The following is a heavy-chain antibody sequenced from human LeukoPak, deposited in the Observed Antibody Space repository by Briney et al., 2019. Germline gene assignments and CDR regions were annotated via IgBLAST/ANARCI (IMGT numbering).Heavy chain of an antibody. Sequence: GGSLRLTCAASGFTFDDYAMHWVRQAPGKGLEWVSGISWKSGSIGYADSVKGRFTISRDNAKNSLYLQMNSLRAEDTALYYCAKDNWNDGGFDYWGQGTLVTVSS. V-gene: IGHV3-9*01. CDR1: GFTFDDYA. CDR2: ISWKSGSI. CDR3: AKDNWNDGGFDY. D-gene: IGHD1-1*01. J-gene: IGHJ4*02.